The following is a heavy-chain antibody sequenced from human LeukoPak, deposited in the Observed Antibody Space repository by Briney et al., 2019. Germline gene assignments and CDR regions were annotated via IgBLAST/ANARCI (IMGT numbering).Heavy chain of an antibody. Sequence: SETLSLTCAVYGGSFSGYYWSWIRQPPGKGLEWIGEINHSGSTNYDPSLKSRVTISVDTSKNQFSLKLSSVTAADTAVYYCASPYGDYVWAFDIWGQGTMVTVSS. J-gene: IGHJ3*02. CDR2: INHSGST. V-gene: IGHV4-34*01. CDR3: ASPYGDYVWAFDI. CDR1: GGSFSGYY. D-gene: IGHD4-17*01.